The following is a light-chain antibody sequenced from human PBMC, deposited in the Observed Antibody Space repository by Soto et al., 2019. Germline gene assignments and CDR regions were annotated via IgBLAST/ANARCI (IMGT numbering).Light chain of an antibody. CDR1: QDISNY. J-gene: IGKJ3*01. Sequence: DIQMTQSPSSLSASVGDRVTISCQASQDISNYLNWYQHKEGKAPKLLIYDASNLETGVPSRFSGSGSGTDFTLTISSLQPEDIATYYCQKYDSLPLTFGPGTKVVIK. CDR3: QKYDSLPLT. CDR2: DAS. V-gene: IGKV1-33*01.